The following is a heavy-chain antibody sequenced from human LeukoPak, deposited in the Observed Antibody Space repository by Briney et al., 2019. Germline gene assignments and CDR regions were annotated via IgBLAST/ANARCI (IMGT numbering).Heavy chain of an antibody. CDR3: ATPTVTPLDLYFAL. CDR1: GFTFSSYW. V-gene: IGHV3-74*01. D-gene: IGHD4-17*01. Sequence: GGSLRLYCAASGFTFSSYWMHWLRQAPGKGLMWVSRINSDGSITSYADSVKGRFTSSRDNATNTLYLKMIRLRAEDMAVYYCATPTVTPLDLYFALWGRGTRVTVSS. CDR2: INSDGSIT. J-gene: IGHJ2*01.